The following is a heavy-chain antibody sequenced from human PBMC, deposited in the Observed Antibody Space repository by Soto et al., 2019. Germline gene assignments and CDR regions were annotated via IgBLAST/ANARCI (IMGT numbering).Heavy chain of an antibody. D-gene: IGHD1-26*01. J-gene: IGHJ4*02. Sequence: XSVKVSCKASGYTFTSYGISWVRQTPGQGLEWMGWISAYNANINYAQKLQGRVTMTTDTSTNTAYMELRSLRSDDTAVYFCARDRLGATGDYWGQGTLVTVS. CDR3: ARDRLGATGDY. CDR1: GYTFTSYG. V-gene: IGHV1-18*01. CDR2: ISAYNANI.